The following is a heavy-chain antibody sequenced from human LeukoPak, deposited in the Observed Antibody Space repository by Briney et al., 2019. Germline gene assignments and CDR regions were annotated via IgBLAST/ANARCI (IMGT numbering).Heavy chain of an antibody. V-gene: IGHV4-39*01. CDR1: GGSISSSSYY. D-gene: IGHD3-16*01. Sequence: SETLSLTCTVSGGSISSSSYYWGWIRQPPGKGLEWIGSIYYSGSTYHNPSLKSRVTISVDTSKNQFSLKLSSVTAADTAVYYCARQGEDAFDIWGQGTMVTVSS. J-gene: IGHJ3*02. CDR2: IYYSGST. CDR3: ARQGEDAFDI.